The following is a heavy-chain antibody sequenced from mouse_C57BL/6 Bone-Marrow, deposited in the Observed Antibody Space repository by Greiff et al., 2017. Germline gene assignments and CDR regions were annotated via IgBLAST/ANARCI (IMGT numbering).Heavy chain of an antibody. V-gene: IGHV1-81*01. J-gene: IGHJ3*01. D-gene: IGHD2-1*01. CDR3: TGEKWYYCNYVAY. CDR1: GFTFTGYG. Sequence: QVQLQQSGAELVRPGASVKLSCTASGFTFTGYGMRWVKQRPGQGLEWIGRIDPGGGDTYYAAKFKGKATLTADKSSNTAYLELRSLTSEDAAVYFCTGEKWYYCNYVAYWGQGTTVTVSA. CDR2: IDPGGGDT.